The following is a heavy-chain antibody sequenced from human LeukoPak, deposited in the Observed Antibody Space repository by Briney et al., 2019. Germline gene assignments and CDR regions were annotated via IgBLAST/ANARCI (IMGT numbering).Heavy chain of an antibody. CDR1: GGTFSSYA. J-gene: IGHJ4*02. D-gene: IGHD3-22*01. V-gene: IGHV1-69*06. Sequence: ASVKVSCKASGGTFSSYAISWVRQAPGQGLEWMGGIIPIFGTANYAQKFQGRVTITADKSTSTAYMELSSLISEDTAVYYCAAFHYETSGYYWPFDYWGQGTLVTVSS. CDR3: AAFHYETSGYYWPFDY. CDR2: IIPIFGTA.